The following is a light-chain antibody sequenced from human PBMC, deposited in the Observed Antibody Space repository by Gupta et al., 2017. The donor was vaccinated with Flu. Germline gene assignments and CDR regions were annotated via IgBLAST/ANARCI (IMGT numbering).Light chain of an antibody. V-gene: IGLV2-8*01. Sequence: QSALTQPPSASGSPRPSVTIYCTGTSSDVGGYNYVSWYQQHPGKAPKLMIYEVSKRPSGVPDRFSGSKSGNTASLTVSGLQAEDEADYYCSSYAGGKILFGGGTKLTVL. CDR2: EVS. CDR1: SSDVGGYNY. J-gene: IGLJ2*01. CDR3: SSYAGGKIL.